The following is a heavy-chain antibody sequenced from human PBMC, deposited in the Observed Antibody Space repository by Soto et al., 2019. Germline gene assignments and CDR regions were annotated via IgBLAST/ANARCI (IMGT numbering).Heavy chain of an antibody. CDR2: IYSGGST. Sequence: GGSLRLSCAASGFTVSSNYMSWVRQAPGKGLEWVSVIYSGGSTYYADPVMGRFTISRDNSKNTLYLQMNSLRAEDTAVYYCARDRPIYDNVWGSYRYRNGMDVWGQGTTVTVSS. D-gene: IGHD3-16*02. CDR1: GFTVSSNY. CDR3: ARDRPIYDNVWGSYRYRNGMDV. V-gene: IGHV3-53*01. J-gene: IGHJ6*02.